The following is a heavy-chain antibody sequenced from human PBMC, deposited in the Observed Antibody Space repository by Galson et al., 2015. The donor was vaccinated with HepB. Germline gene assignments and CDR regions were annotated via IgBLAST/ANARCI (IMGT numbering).Heavy chain of an antibody. V-gene: IGHV3-30-3*01. D-gene: IGHD2-15*01. J-gene: IGHJ6*02. CDR2: ISYDGSNK. Sequence: SLRLSCAASGFTFSSYAMHWVRQAPGKGLEWVAVISYDGSNKYYADSVKGRFTISRDNSKNTLYLQMNSLRAEDTAVYYCARDYWDYYYGMDVWGQGTTVTVSS. CDR1: GFTFSSYA. CDR3: ARDYWDYYYGMDV.